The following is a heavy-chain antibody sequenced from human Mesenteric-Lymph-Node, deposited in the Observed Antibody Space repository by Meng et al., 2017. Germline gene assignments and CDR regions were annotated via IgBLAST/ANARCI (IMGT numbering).Heavy chain of an antibody. CDR2: IYYSGST. D-gene: IGHD6-19*01. J-gene: IGHJ4*02. CDR1: GGAGSSGGYY. Sequence: QVHLQESGPGLGKPSQTLSLTCTVSGGAGSSGGYYWTWIRQHPGKGLEWFGHIYYSGSTFYNPSLKRRVIISIDTSKNQFSLNLRSVTAADTAVYYCARVSSGWDYFDYWGQGTLVTVSS. V-gene: IGHV4-31*03. CDR3: ARVSSGWDYFDY.